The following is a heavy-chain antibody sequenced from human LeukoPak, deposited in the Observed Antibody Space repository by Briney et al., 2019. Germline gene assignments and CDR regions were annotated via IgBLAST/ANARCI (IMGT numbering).Heavy chain of an antibody. CDR2: ITSAGST. V-gene: IGHV3-23*01. Sequence: GGSLRLSCAASGFTFSTFAMSWVRQAPGKGLEWVSAITSAGSTYYAESVKGRFTISRDNSKSTLYLQMNSLRADDTAVYYCAKDRGYWGQGTLVTVSS. J-gene: IGHJ4*02. CDR1: GFTFSTFA. CDR3: AKDRGY.